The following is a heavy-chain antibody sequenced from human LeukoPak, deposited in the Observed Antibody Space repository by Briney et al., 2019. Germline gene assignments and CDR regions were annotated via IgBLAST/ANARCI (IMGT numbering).Heavy chain of an antibody. J-gene: IGHJ4*02. Sequence: ASVKVSCKASGYTFTSYGISWVRQAPGQGLEWMGWISAYNGNTNYAQKLQGRVTMTTDTSTSTAYMELSSLRSEDTAVYYCATGPYLEMADYWGQGTLVTVSS. D-gene: IGHD5-24*01. CDR2: ISAYNGNT. V-gene: IGHV1-18*01. CDR3: ATGPYLEMADY. CDR1: GYTFTSYG.